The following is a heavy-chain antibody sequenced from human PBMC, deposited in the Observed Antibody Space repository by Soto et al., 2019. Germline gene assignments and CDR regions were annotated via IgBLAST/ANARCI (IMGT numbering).Heavy chain of an antibody. V-gene: IGHV1-3*01. CDR2: INAGNGNT. D-gene: IGHD6-13*01. CDR3: ARDGGIAAAARKYFQH. CDR1: GYTFTSYA. Sequence: GASVKVSCKASGYTFTSYAMHWVRQAPGQRLEWMGWINAGNGNTKYSQKFQGRVTITRDTSASTAYMELSSLRSEDTAVYYCARDGGIAAAARKYFQHWGQGTLVTVSS. J-gene: IGHJ1*01.